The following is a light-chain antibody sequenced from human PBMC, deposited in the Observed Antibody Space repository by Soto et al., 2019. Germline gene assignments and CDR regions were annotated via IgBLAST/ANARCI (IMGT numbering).Light chain of an antibody. CDR3: QKYSSAPLT. V-gene: IGKV1-27*01. J-gene: IGKJ4*01. Sequence: DIQMPQSPSSLSASVGDRVTITCRASHDSRNYLDWYHQKPETVPKLLSYAASTLQSGVTSPFSGSTSGTDFTLTINSLQPEDVATYYCQKYSSAPLTGGGGTKVDIK. CDR2: AAS. CDR1: HDSRNY.